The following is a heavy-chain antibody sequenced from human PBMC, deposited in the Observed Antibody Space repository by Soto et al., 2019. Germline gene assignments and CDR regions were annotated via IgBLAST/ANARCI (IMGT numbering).Heavy chain of an antibody. CDR3: ARDPELDYYYYMDV. D-gene: IGHD1-26*01. CDR1: GYTFTSYA. Sequence: ASVKVSCKASGYTFTSYAMHWVRQAPGQRLEWMGWINAGNGNTKYSQKFQGRVTITRDTSASTAYMELSSLRSEDTAVYYCARDPELDYYYYMDVWGKGTTVTVSS. V-gene: IGHV1-3*01. CDR2: INAGNGNT. J-gene: IGHJ6*03.